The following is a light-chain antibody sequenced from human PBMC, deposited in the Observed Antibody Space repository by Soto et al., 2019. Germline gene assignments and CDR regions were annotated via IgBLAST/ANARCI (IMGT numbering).Light chain of an antibody. J-gene: IGLJ2*01. Sequence: QSVLTQPPSVSAAPGQKVTISCSGSSSNVGSNYVSWYQQLPGTAPKLLIYDNGKRSSGIPDRFSGSQSGTSATLGITGLQTGDEADYYCGPWDNSLSAVFGGGTKLNVL. CDR3: GPWDNSLSAV. CDR2: DNG. CDR1: SSNVGSNY. V-gene: IGLV1-51*01.